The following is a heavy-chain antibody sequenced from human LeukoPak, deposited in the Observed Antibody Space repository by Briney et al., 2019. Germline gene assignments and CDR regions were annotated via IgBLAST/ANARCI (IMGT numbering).Heavy chain of an antibody. D-gene: IGHD3-3*01. CDR3: ARDLERYYDLEGRSGY. J-gene: IGHJ4*02. CDR2: ISAHNGNT. V-gene: IGHV1-18*01. Sequence: ASVKVSCKTSGYTFTSYGINWVRQAPGQGLEWMGRISAHNGNTNYAQKFQGRVTMTTDTLATTAYMELRSLRSDDTAVYYCARDLERYYDLEGRSGYWGQGTLVTVSS. CDR1: GYTFTSYG.